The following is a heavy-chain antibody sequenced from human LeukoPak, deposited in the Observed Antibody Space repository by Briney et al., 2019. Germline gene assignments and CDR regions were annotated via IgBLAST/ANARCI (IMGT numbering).Heavy chain of an antibody. D-gene: IGHD4-23*01. Sequence: ASVKVSCKASGYTFTSYGFSWVRQAPGQGLEWMGWISAYNGNTNYAQKFQGRVTMTTDTSTSTAYMELSSLRSEDTAVYYCARRLGLRWDLQAFDIWGQGTMVTVPS. CDR2: ISAYNGNT. J-gene: IGHJ3*02. CDR3: ARRLGLRWDLQAFDI. V-gene: IGHV1-18*01. CDR1: GYTFTSYG.